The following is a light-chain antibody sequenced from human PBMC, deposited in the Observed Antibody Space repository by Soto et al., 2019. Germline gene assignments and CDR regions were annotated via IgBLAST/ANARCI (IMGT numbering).Light chain of an antibody. V-gene: IGLV2-11*01. CDR1: SSDVGGYNY. CDR3: CSYAGSYPFV. J-gene: IGLJ1*01. CDR2: DVD. Sequence: QSALTQPRSVSGSPGQSVTISCTGTSSDVGGYNYVSRYQHHPGKAPKLMIYDVDKRPSGVPGRFSGSKSGNTASLTISGLQAEDEADYYCCSYAGSYPFVFGTGTKVTVL.